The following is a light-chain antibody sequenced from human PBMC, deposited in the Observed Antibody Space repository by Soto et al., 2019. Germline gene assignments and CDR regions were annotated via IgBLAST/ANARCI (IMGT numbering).Light chain of an antibody. CDR3: QHYNSYSEA. J-gene: IGKJ1*01. V-gene: IGKV1-5*03. CDR1: QTISSW. CDR2: KAS. Sequence: DIQMTQSPSTLYASVGDRFTITCRASQTISSWLAWYQQKPGKAPKLLIYKASTLKSGVPSRFSGSGSGTEFTLTISSLQPDDFATYYCQHYNSYSEAFGQGTKVDI.